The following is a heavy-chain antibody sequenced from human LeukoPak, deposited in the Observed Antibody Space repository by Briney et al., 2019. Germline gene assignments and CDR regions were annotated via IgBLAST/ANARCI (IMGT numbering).Heavy chain of an antibody. J-gene: IGHJ2*01. CDR3: AKGAPSTVTTAPYWYFDL. D-gene: IGHD4-17*01. CDR2: ISGSGGST. V-gene: IGHV3-23*01. Sequence: GGSLRLSRAASGFTFSSYAMSWVRQAPGKGLEWVSAISGSGGSTYYADSVKGRFTISRDNSKNTLYLQMNSLRAEDTAVYYCAKGAPSTVTTAPYWYFDLWGRGTLVTVSS. CDR1: GFTFSSYA.